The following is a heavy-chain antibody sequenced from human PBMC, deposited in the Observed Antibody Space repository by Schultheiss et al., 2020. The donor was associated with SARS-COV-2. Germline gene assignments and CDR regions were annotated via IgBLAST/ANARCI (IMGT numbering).Heavy chain of an antibody. Sequence: GGSLRLSCEASGFIFSNYAMDWVRQAPGKGLEWVSSISGSGVSTYFADSVKGRFTFSRDNSKNTLYLQINSLRVEDTAVYYCAKSAGANGFDIWGQGTMVTVSS. CDR2: ISGSGVST. CDR1: GFIFSNYA. J-gene: IGHJ3*02. CDR3: AKSAGANGFDI. D-gene: IGHD3-10*01. V-gene: IGHV3-23*01.